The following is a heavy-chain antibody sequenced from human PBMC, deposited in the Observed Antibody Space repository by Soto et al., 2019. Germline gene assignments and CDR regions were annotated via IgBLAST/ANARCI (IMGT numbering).Heavy chain of an antibody. D-gene: IGHD3-9*01. CDR2: IYYSGST. V-gene: IGHV4-59*08. J-gene: IGHJ3*02. Sequence: SETLSITCTVSGGSISSYYWSWIRQPPGKGLEWIGYIYYSGSTNYNPSLKSRVTISVDTSKNQFSLKLSSVTAADTAVYYCARRGSYYDILTGYYDAFDIWGQGTMVTVSS. CDR1: GGSISSYY. CDR3: ARRGSYYDILTGYYDAFDI.